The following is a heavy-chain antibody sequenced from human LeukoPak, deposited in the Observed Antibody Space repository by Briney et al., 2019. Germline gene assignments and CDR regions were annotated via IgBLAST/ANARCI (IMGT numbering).Heavy chain of an antibody. CDR2: INHSGST. V-gene: IGHV4-34*01. D-gene: IGHD2-2*01. CDR1: GGSFSGYY. J-gene: IGHJ6*02. CDR3: ARGRRYCSSTTCYECYYFYYGLDV. Sequence: SETMSLTCAVYGGSFSGYYWSWLRQPPGKGLEWIGEINHSGSTNYNPSLKSRVTISVDTSKNQFSLKLSSVTAAGTAVYYCARGRRYCSSTTCYECYYFYYGLDVWGQGTTVTVSS.